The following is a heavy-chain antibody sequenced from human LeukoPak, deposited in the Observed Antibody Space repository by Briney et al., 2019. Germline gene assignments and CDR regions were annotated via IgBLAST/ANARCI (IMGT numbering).Heavy chain of an antibody. CDR2: IYPSDSDT. CDR3: ARQQMATFLPFDF. CDR1: GYSFTTYW. V-gene: IGHV5-51*01. D-gene: IGHD5-24*01. Sequence: GESLKISCKASGYSFTTYWIGWVRQMPGKGLEWMGIIYPSDSDTRYSPSFQGQVTLSVEKSTNTAYMQWSSLKASDTAMYYCARQQMATFLPFDFWGQGTLVTVSS. J-gene: IGHJ4*02.